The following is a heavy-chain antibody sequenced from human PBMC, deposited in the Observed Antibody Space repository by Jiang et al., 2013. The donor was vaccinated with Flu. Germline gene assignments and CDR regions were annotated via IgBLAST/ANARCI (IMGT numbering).Heavy chain of an antibody. Sequence: GPGLVKPSQTLSLTCAVSGGSISSGGYSWSWIRQPPGKGLEWIGYIYHSGSTYYNPSLKSRVTISVDRSKNQFSLKLSSVTAADTAVYYCARKRTMIASPNDAFDIWGQGTMVTVS. J-gene: IGHJ3*02. V-gene: IGHV4-30-2*01. CDR2: IYHSGST. CDR1: GGSISSGGYS. D-gene: IGHD2-21*01. CDR3: ARKRTMIASPNDAFDI.